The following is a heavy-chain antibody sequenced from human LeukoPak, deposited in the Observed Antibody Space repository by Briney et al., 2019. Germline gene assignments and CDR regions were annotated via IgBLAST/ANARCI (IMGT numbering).Heavy chain of an antibody. CDR2: IAPGGDT. V-gene: IGHV1-2*06. Sequence: GASVKVSCKASGFSVTDYYIHWVRQAPGQGFEWIGQIAPGGDTKYAPNFQGRLTLTRDTSISTVYMEVTSLTYDDTAIYYCARDSVGPEAFDIWAEAQWSPSLQ. J-gene: IGHJ3*02. CDR3: ARDSVGPEAFDI. D-gene: IGHD1-26*01. CDR1: GFSVTDYY.